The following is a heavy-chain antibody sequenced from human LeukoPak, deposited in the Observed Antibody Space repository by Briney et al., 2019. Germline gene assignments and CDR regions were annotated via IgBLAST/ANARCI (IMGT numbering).Heavy chain of an antibody. Sequence: ASLSVSCKASGYTFTSYDIIWLRQAPGQGREWMGWMNPNNGNTGYVQKLQGRLTMTRDTSISTAYMELSSLRSEDTAVYYCARDLVDNACDFWGQGALVTVSS. D-gene: IGHD1-14*01. V-gene: IGHV1-8*02. CDR1: GYTFTSYD. CDR2: MNPNNGNT. CDR3: ARDLVDNACDF. J-gene: IGHJ4*02.